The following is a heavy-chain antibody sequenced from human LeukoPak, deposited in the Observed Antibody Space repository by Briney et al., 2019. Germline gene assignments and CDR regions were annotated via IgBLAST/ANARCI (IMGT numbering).Heavy chain of an antibody. D-gene: IGHD6-6*01. J-gene: IGHJ4*02. CDR3: ARMLQYSGSPIDY. CDR1: GGSISSYY. Sequence: SETLSLTCTVSGGSISSYYWSWIRQPAGKGLEWIGRIYTSGSTNYNPSLKSRLTMSVDTSNNQFSLKLTSMTAADTAVYYCARMLQYSGSPIDYWGQGTLVTVSS. V-gene: IGHV4-4*07. CDR2: IYTSGST.